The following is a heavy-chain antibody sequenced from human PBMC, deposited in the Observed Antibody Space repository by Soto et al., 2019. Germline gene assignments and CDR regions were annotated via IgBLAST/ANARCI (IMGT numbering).Heavy chain of an antibody. V-gene: IGHV3-23*01. J-gene: IGHJ4*02. Sequence: EVQVLESGGGLVQPGGSLRLSCVISRLTFSNYALNWVRQAPGKGLEWVPSISGSGETTYYADSVKGRFTISRDNSKNALYRQMNSLRGEDTALYYCAKADYSYSWAPGDYWGQGTLVTVSS. CDR1: RLTFSNYA. D-gene: IGHD6-13*01. CDR2: ISGSGETT. CDR3: AKADYSYSWAPGDY.